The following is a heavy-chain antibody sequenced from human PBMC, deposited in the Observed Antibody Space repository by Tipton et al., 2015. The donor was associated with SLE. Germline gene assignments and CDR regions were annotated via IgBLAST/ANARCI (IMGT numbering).Heavy chain of an antibody. J-gene: IGHJ4*02. D-gene: IGHD3-10*01. CDR1: GFTFSSYE. CDR2: ISSSGRII. Sequence: SLRLSCVASGFTFSSYEMNWVRQAPGKGLEWVSYISSSGRIIYYADSVKGRFTISRDNAKNSLFLQMNSLRAEDTAVYYCARSNYGSGSYSHFDYWGQGTLATVSS. V-gene: IGHV3-48*03. CDR3: ARSNYGSGSYSHFDY.